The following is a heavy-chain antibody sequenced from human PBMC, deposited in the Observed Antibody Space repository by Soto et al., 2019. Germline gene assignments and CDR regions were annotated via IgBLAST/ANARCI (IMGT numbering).Heavy chain of an antibody. V-gene: IGHV3-21*01. J-gene: IGHJ5*02. D-gene: IGHD5-12*01. CDR3: ARLLGGEVATIKRPGFNPWFDP. CDR2: ISSSSSYI. CDR1: GFTFSSYS. Sequence: EVQLVESGGGLVKPGGSLRLSCAASGFTFSSYSMNWVRQAPGKGLEWVSSISSSSSYIYYADSVKGRFTISRDNAKNSLYLQMNSLRAEDTAVYYCARLLGGEVATIKRPGFNPWFDPWGQGTLVTVSS.